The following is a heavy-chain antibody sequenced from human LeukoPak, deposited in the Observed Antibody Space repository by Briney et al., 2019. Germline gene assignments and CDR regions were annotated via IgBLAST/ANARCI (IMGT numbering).Heavy chain of an antibody. D-gene: IGHD3-22*01. CDR1: GYTFSSYG. Sequence: APVKVSCKASGYTFSSYGISWVRQAPGQGLEWMGWISPYNGNTNYAQKFQGRVTMTTDTSTSTAHMELRSLRSGDTAVYYCAKDDYYDTSGRYWGQGTLVTVSS. J-gene: IGHJ4*02. CDR2: ISPYNGNT. V-gene: IGHV1-18*01. CDR3: AKDDYYDTSGRY.